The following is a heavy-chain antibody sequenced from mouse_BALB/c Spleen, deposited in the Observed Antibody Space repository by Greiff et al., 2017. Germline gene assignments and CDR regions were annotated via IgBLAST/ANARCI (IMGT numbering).Heavy chain of an antibody. D-gene: IGHD1-1*01. J-gene: IGHJ4*01. CDR1: GYTFTDYN. V-gene: IGHV1-18*01. Sequence: VQLKQSGPELVKPGASVKIPCKASGYTFTDYNMDWVKQSHGKSLEWIGDINPNNGGTIYNQKFKGKATLTVDKSSSTAYMELRSLTSEDTAVYYCARSTVAYYAMDYWGQGTSVTVSS. CDR3: ARSTVAYYAMDY. CDR2: INPNNGGT.